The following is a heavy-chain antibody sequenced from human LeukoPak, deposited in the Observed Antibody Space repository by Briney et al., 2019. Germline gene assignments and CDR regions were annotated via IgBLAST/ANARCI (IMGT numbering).Heavy chain of an antibody. D-gene: IGHD5-24*01. Sequence: GGSLRLSCAASGFTFSSHGMNWVRQAPGKGLEWVSGINWNGGSTGYADSVKGRFTISRDNAKNSLYLQMSSLRAEDTAVYFCARDGYNGNFDYWGQGTLVTVSS. J-gene: IGHJ4*02. CDR3: ARDGYNGNFDY. V-gene: IGHV3-20*04. CDR1: GFTFSSHG. CDR2: INWNGGST.